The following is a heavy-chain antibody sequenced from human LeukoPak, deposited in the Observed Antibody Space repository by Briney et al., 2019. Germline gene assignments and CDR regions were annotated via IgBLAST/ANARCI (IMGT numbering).Heavy chain of an antibody. CDR3: AREFRDYYDSSGYPIE. V-gene: IGHV3-20*04. J-gene: IGHJ4*02. D-gene: IGHD3-22*01. Sequence: GGSLRLSCAASGFTFDDYGMSWVRQAPGKGLEWVSGINWNGGSTGYADSVKGRFTISRDNAKNSLYLQMNSLRAEDTALYYCAREFRDYYDSSGYPIEWGQGTLVTVSS. CDR2: INWNGGST. CDR1: GFTFDDYG.